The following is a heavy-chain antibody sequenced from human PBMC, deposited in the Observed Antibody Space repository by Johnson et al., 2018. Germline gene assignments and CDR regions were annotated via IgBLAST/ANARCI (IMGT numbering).Heavy chain of an antibody. CDR3: ARAVGATNFGYLDL. J-gene: IGHJ2*01. V-gene: IGHV3-66*01. D-gene: IGHD1-26*01. CDR1: GFTVTTNH. Sequence: VQLVQSGGGLVQPGGSLRVSCTVLGFTVTTNHMSWVRQAPWKGLEWVSGINPDGTTHYADSVKGRFTIYRGGASNTLHLPMNSLCAEDTALYHCARAVGATNFGYLDLWGRGTLVTFSS. CDR2: INPDGTT.